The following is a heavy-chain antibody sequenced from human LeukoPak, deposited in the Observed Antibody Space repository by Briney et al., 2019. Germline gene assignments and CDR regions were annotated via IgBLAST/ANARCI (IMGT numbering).Heavy chain of an antibody. D-gene: IGHD4-23*01. CDR3: AKENTKTPIRPGEATVAKGYFDY. CDR2: ISSTSSYI. J-gene: IGHJ4*02. V-gene: IGHV3-21*04. CDR1: GFTFSSYS. Sequence: GGSLRLSCAASGFTFSSYSMNWVRQAPGKGLEWVSSISSTSSYIYYADSLKGRFTISRDNAKNSLYLQMNSLRAEDTAVYYCAKENTKTPIRPGEATVAKGYFDYWGQGTLVTVSS.